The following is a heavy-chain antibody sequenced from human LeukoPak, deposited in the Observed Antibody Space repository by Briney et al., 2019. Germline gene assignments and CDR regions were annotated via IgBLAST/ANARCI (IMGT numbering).Heavy chain of an antibody. V-gene: IGHV3-7*01. CDR3: AELGITMIGGV. CDR1: GFTFSHHG. J-gene: IGHJ6*04. CDR2: IKQDGSEK. Sequence: PGGSLRLSCAASGFTFSHHGMHWVRQAPGKGLEWVANIKQDGSEKYYVDSVKGRFTISRDNAKNSLYLQMNSLRAEDTAVYYCAELGITMIGGVWGKGTTVTISS. D-gene: IGHD3-10*02.